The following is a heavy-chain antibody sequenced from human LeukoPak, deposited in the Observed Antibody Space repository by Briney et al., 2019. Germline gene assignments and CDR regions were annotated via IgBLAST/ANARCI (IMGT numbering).Heavy chain of an antibody. J-gene: IGHJ3*02. V-gene: IGHV4-39*07. Sequence: PSETLSLTCTVSGGSISSSSYYWGWIRQPPGKGLEWIGSIYYSGSTYYNPSLKSRVTISVDTSKNQFSLKLSSVTPADTAVSYCASGRFTSHAFDIWGQGTMVTVSS. CDR1: GGSISSSSYY. CDR2: IYYSGST. CDR3: ASGRFTSHAFDI. D-gene: IGHD2-2*01.